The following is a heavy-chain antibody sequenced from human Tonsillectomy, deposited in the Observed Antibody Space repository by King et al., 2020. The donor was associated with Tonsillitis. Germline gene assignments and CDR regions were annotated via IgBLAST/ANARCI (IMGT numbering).Heavy chain of an antibody. V-gene: IGHV3-33*05. CDR1: GFTFSSYG. J-gene: IGHJ6*02. CDR2: ISYDGSDK. CDR3: ARDLEPWVGYYYYAMDV. Sequence: HVQLVESGGGVVQPGRSLRLSCAASGFTFSSYGIHWVRQAPGKGLEWVAVISYDGSDKYYADSVKGRFTISRDNSKNTLYLQMNSLRADDTAVYYCARDLEPWVGYYYYAMDVWGQGTTVTVSS. D-gene: IGHD1-26*01.